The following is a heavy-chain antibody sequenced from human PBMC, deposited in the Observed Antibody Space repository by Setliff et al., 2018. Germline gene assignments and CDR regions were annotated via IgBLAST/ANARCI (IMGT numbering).Heavy chain of an antibody. CDR2: IYTSGST. CDR3: ARSFSRREKFLLDY. J-gene: IGHJ4*02. V-gene: IGHV4-4*07. Sequence: PSETLSLTCTASGGSISNYYWSWIRQPAGKGLEWIGRIYTSGSTNYNPSLKSRVTMSIDTSKNQFSLKLNSVTAADTAVYYCARSFSRREKFLLDYWGQGALVTVSS. CDR1: GGSISNYY.